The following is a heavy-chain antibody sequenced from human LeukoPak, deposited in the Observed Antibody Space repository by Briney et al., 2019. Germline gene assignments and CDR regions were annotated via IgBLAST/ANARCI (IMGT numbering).Heavy chain of an antibody. J-gene: IGHJ4*02. CDR1: GGSFSSYY. CDR3: ARRCSGGSYYNY. D-gene: IGHD2-15*01. CDR2: INHSGST. Sequence: SSETLSLTCAVYGGSFSSYYWSRIRQPPGKGLEWIGEINHSGSTNYNPSLKSRVTVSIDTSKNQFSLKLSSVTAADTAVYYCARRCSGGSYYNYWGQGTLVTVSS. V-gene: IGHV4-34*01.